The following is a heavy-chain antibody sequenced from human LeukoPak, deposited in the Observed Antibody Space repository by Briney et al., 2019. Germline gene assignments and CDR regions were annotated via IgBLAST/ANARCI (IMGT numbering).Heavy chain of an antibody. D-gene: IGHD3-16*02. CDR2: LDPEDGET. CDR1: GYTLTDLS. V-gene: IGHV1-24*01. Sequence: ASVKVSCKVSGYTLTDLSVHWVRQTPGKGLEWMGGLDPEDGETIYAQKFQGRVTMTEDTSTDTAYMELSSLRSEDTAVYYCAADSDSRVRLGELSSDLEAFDIWGQGTLVTVSS. J-gene: IGHJ3*02. CDR3: AADSDSRVRLGELSSDLEAFDI.